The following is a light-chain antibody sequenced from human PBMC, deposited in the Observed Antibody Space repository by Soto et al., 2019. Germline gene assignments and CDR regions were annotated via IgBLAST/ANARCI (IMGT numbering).Light chain of an antibody. V-gene: IGLV2-14*01. CDR2: DVS. CDR1: SSDVGGYTY. Sequence: QSALTQPASVSGSPGQSITISCTGTSSDVGGYTYVSWYQQHPGKAPKLMIYDVSNRPSGVSNRFSGSKSGNTASLTISGLQAEDEADYYCSSYTSSSTLLYVFGTGTKVTVL. CDR3: SSYTSSSTLLYV. J-gene: IGLJ1*01.